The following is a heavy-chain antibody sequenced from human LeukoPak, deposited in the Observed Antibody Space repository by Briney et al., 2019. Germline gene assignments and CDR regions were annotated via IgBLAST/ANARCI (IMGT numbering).Heavy chain of an antibody. CDR2: IYYSGST. V-gene: IGHV4-59*01. CDR3: AITYDYGDYNDAFDI. CDR1: GGSISSYY. D-gene: IGHD4-17*01. Sequence: SETLSLTSTVSGGSISSYYWSWIRQPPGKGLEWIGYIYYSGSTNYNPSLKSRVTISVDTSKNQFSLKLSSVTAADTAVYYCAITYDYGDYNDAFDIWGQGTMVTVSS. J-gene: IGHJ3*02.